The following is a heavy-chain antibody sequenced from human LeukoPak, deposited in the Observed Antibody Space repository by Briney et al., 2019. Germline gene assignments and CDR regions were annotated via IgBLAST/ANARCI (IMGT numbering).Heavy chain of an antibody. J-gene: IGHJ4*02. Sequence: GGSLRLSCAASGFTFSSYSMNWVRQAPGKGLEWVSSISSSSSYIYYADSVKGRFTISRDNAKNSLYLQMKSLRAEDTAVYYCARVVVVAATRGGFDYWGQGTLVTVSS. CDR3: ARVVVVAATRGGFDY. CDR1: GFTFSSYS. CDR2: ISSSSSYI. V-gene: IGHV3-21*01. D-gene: IGHD2-15*01.